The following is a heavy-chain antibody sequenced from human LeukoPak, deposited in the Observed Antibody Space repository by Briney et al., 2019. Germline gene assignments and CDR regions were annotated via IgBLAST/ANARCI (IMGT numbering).Heavy chain of an antibody. Sequence: PSETLSLTCTVSGGSISSYYWSWIRQPPGRGLEWIGYIYYSGSTNYNPSLKSRVTISVDTSKNQFSLNLSSVTAADTAVYYCARGTINGDLHYWGQGTLVTVSS. CDR1: GGSISSYY. CDR2: IYYSGST. J-gene: IGHJ4*02. CDR3: ARGTINGDLHY. D-gene: IGHD4-17*01. V-gene: IGHV4-59*08.